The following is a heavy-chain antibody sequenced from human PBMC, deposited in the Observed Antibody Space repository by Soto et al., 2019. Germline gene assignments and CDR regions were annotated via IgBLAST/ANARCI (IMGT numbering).Heavy chain of an antibody. CDR3: VRYAAIVVGIDS. D-gene: IGHD3-22*01. CDR2: INNDGSTI. Sequence: EVQLVESGGGLVYPGGSLRLSCAASGFTFSSFWMHWVRQAPGKGLVWVSRINNDGSTITYADSVKGRFTISRDNAKDTLYLQMNSLRVEDTAVYYCVRYAAIVVGIDSWGQGTLVTVSS. J-gene: IGHJ4*02. V-gene: IGHV3-74*01. CDR1: GFTFSSFW.